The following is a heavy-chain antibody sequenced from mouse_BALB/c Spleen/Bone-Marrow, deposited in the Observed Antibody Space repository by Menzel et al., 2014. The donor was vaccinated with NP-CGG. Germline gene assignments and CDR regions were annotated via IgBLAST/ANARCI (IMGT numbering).Heavy chain of an antibody. CDR3: ARFTYDYDAGGFDY. J-gene: IGHJ2*01. Sequence: EVQGVESGPGLVKPSQSLSLTCTVTGYSITSDYAWNWIRQFPGNKLEWMGYVSYSGSSNYNPSLKSRISITRDTSKNQFFLQLNSVTTEDTATYYRARFTYDYDAGGFDYWGQGTTLTVSS. D-gene: IGHD2-4*01. CDR1: GYSITSDYA. CDR2: VSYSGSS. V-gene: IGHV3-2*02.